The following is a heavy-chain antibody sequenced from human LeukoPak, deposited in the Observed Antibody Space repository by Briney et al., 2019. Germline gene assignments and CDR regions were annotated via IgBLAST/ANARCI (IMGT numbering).Heavy chain of an antibody. V-gene: IGHV4-59*08. CDR3: ARSGSYYDSLDY. CDR1: GGSMSSYY. Sequence: PSETLSLTCTVSGGSMSSYYWSWIRQPPGKGLEWIGYIYYSGSTNYNPSLKSRVTISVDTSKNQFSLNLSSVTAADTAVYYCARSGSYYDSLDYWGQGTLVTVSS. CDR2: IYYSGST. J-gene: IGHJ4*02. D-gene: IGHD3-22*01.